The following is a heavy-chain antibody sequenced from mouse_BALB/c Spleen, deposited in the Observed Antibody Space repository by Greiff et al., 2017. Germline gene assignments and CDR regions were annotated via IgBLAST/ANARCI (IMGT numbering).Heavy chain of an antibody. CDR3: ASLLFAY. CDR2: ISDGGSYT. CDR1: GFTFSDYY. J-gene: IGHJ3*01. V-gene: IGHV5-4*02. D-gene: IGHD2-10*01. Sequence: EVKLVESGGGLVKPGGSLKLSCAASGFTFSDYYMYWVRQTPEKRLEWVATISDGGSYTYYPDSVKGRFTISRDNAKNNLYLQMSSLKSEDTAMYYCASLLFAYWGQGTLVTVFA.